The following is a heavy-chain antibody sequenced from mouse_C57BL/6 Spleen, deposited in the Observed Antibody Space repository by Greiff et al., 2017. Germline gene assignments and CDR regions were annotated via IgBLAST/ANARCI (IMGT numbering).Heavy chain of an antibody. Sequence: QVQLQQSGAELVRPGASVTLSCKASGYTFTDYEMHWVKQTPVHGLEWIGAIDPETGGTAYNQKFKGKAILTADKSSSTAYMELRSLTSEDSAVYCCTNYYCISYLDYWGQGTTLTVSS. J-gene: IGHJ2*01. CDR1: GYTFTDYE. V-gene: IGHV1-15*01. CDR3: TNYYCISYLDY. D-gene: IGHD1-1*01. CDR2: IDPETGGT.